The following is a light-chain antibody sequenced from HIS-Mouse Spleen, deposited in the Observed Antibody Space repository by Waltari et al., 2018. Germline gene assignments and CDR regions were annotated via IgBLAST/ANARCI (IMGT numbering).Light chain of an antibody. V-gene: IGKV2-28*01. CDR1: QSLLHSNGYNY. Sequence: DIVMTQSPLSLPVTPGEPASISCRSSQSLLHSNGYNYLDWYLQKPGQSPQLLIYLGSNRDSGVPDRFSGSGSGTDFTLKISRVEAEDVGVYYCMQALQTWTFGQGTKVEIK. CDR2: LGS. CDR3: MQALQTWT. J-gene: IGKJ1*01.